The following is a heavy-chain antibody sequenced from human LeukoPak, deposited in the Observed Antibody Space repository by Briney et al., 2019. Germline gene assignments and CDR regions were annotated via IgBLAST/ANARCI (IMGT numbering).Heavy chain of an antibody. J-gene: IGHJ5*02. CDR3: ARGQIVGADFNWFDP. Sequence: ASVKVSCKASGYTFTSYYIHWVRQAPGQGLEWMGIINPSGGSTDYAQKFQGRVTVTRDTSTSTVYMELSSLRSEDTAIYYCARGQIVGADFNWFDPWGQGTLVTVSS. V-gene: IGHV1-46*01. CDR1: GYTFTSYY. CDR2: INPSGGST. D-gene: IGHD1-26*01.